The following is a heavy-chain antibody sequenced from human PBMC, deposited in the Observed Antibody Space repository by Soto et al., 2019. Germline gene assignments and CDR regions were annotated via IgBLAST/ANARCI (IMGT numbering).Heavy chain of an antibody. CDR1: GGTFSSYA. J-gene: IGHJ6*02. CDR3: ARDPYCGGDCYSPYYYYGMDV. D-gene: IGHD2-21*02. CDR2: IIPIFGTA. Sequence: SVKVSCKASGGTFSSYAISWVRQAPGQGLEWMGGIIPIFGTANYAQKFQGRVTITADESTSTAYMELSSLRSEDTAVYYCARDPYCGGDCYSPYYYYGMDVWGQGTTVTVSS. V-gene: IGHV1-69*13.